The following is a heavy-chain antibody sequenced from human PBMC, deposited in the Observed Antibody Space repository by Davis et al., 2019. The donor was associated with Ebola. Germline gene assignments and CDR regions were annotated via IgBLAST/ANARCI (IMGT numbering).Heavy chain of an antibody. CDR1: GFTFSSYG. V-gene: IGHV3-33*01. CDR3: TTSQQDYCSSTSCLSYYYYYGMDV. CDR2: IWYDGSNK. J-gene: IGHJ6*02. D-gene: IGHD2-2*01. Sequence: GESLKIPCAASGFTFSSYGMHWVRQALGKGLEWVAVIWYDGSNKYYADSVKGRFTISRDNSKNTLYLQMNSLKTEDTAVYYCTTSQQDYCSSTSCLSYYYYYGMDVWSQGTTVTVSS.